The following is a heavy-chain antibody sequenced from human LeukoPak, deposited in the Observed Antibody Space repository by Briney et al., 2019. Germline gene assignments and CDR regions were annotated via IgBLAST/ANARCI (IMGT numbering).Heavy chain of an antibody. CDR1: GFSVRAYS. V-gene: IGHV3-30*14. D-gene: IGHD1-14*01. J-gene: IGHJ4*02. CDR2: LSYDGNDK. CDR3: ARGVEPLAANTLAY. Sequence: PGGSLRLSCAASGFSVRAYSIHWVRQAPGKGLEWVTLLSYDGNDKYSADSVKGRFTISRDKSKNTLYLEMNSLSPDDTAVYYCARGVEPLAANTLAYWGQGTLVTVSS.